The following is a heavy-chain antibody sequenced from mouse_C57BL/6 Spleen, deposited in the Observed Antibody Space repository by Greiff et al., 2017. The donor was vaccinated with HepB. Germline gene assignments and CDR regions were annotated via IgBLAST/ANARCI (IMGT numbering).Heavy chain of an antibody. CDR2: ISSGGDYI. Sequence: EVHLVESGEGLVKPGGSLKLSCAASGFTFSSYAMSWVRQTPEKRLEWVAYISSGGDYIYYADTVKGRFTISRDNARNTLYLQMSSLKSEDTAMYYCTRYYYGSSWYFDVWGTGTTVTVSS. CDR3: TRYYYGSSWYFDV. D-gene: IGHD1-1*01. V-gene: IGHV5-9-1*02. J-gene: IGHJ1*03. CDR1: GFTFSSYA.